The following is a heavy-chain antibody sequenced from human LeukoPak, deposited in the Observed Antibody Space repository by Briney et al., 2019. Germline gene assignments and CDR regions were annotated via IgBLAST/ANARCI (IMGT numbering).Heavy chain of an antibody. V-gene: IGHV3-30-3*01. D-gene: IGHD5-18*01. Sequence: GGSLRLSCAASGFTFSSYAMHWVRQAPGKGLEWVAVISYDRSNKYYADSVKGRFTISRDNSKNTLYLQMNSLRAEDTAVYYCARAAMVTRTSLDYWGQGTLVTVSS. J-gene: IGHJ4*02. CDR1: GFTFSSYA. CDR3: ARAAMVTRTSLDY. CDR2: ISYDRSNK.